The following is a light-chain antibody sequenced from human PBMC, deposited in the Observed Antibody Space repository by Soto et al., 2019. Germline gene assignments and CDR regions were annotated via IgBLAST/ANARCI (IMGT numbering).Light chain of an antibody. V-gene: IGLV2-23*01. CDR3: CSYAGSGTYV. CDR2: EGN. J-gene: IGLJ1*01. CDR1: NSVVGSYNF. Sequence: QSVLTQCASLSGSPGQSITISCAGANSVVGSYNFVSWLQQHAGKAPKLMIYEGNKRPSGVSNRFSGSKSGNTASLTISGLLTEDEADYYCCSYAGSGTYVFGTGTKVTVL.